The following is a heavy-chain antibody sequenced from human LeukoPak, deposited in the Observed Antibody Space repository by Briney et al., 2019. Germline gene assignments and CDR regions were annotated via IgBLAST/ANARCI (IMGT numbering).Heavy chain of an antibody. V-gene: IGHV3-15*01. CDR2: IKSKTDGCTT. J-gene: IGHJ4*02. CDR3: TTIYSGSIFY. D-gene: IGHD3-3*02. CDR1: GFTFSNAW. Sequence: GGSLRLSCAASGFTFSNAWMSWVRQAPGKGLEWVGRIKSKTDGCTTDYAAPVQGRFTISRDDSKNTVYLQMNSLKTEDTAVYYCTTIYSGSIFYWGQGTLVTVSS.